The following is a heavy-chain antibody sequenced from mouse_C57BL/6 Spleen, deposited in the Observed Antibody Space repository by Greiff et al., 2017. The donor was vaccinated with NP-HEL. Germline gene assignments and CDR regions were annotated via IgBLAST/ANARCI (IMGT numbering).Heavy chain of an antibody. CDR2: ISYDGSN. Sequence: EVQLQQSGPGLVKPSQSLSLTCSVTGYSITSGYYWNWIRQFPGNKLEWMGYISYDGSNKYNPSLKNRISFTRDTSKNQFFLKLNSVTTEDTATYYCARGGGTGTLDYWGQGTTLTVSS. CDR3: ARGGGTGTLDY. CDR1: GYSITSGYY. J-gene: IGHJ2*01. D-gene: IGHD4-1*01. V-gene: IGHV3-6*01.